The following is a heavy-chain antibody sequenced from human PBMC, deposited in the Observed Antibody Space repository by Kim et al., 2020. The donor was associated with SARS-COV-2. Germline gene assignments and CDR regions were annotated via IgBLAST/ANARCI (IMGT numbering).Heavy chain of an antibody. D-gene: IGHD2-21*01. CDR3: ARGGRHIVVVPMPQNWYFDL. J-gene: IGHJ2*01. Sequence: SVKVSCKASGGTFSSYAISWVRQAPGQGLEWMGGIIPIFGTANYAQKFQGRVTITADESTSTAYMELSSLRSEDTAVYYCARGGRHIVVVPMPQNWYFDLWGRGTLVTVSS. V-gene: IGHV1-69*13. CDR1: GGTFSSYA. CDR2: IIPIFGTA.